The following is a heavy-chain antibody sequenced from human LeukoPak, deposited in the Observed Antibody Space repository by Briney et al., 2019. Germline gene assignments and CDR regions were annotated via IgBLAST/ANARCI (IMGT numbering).Heavy chain of an antibody. CDR2: MNPNSGNT. CDR1: GYTFTSYD. Sequence: ASVKVSCKASGYTFTSYDINWVRQATGQGLEWMGWMNPNSGNTGYAQKFQGRVTMTRNTSISTAYMELSSPRSEDTAVYYCASSTSRKDNWFDPWGQGTLVTVSS. V-gene: IGHV1-8*01. D-gene: IGHD2-2*01. J-gene: IGHJ5*02. CDR3: ASSTSRKDNWFDP.